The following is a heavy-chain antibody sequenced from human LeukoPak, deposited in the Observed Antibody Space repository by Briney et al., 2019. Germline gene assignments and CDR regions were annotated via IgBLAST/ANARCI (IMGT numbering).Heavy chain of an antibody. Sequence: ASVTVSFKASGYTFTVYYMHWVRQAPGQGGEWMGWINPNSGGTNYAQKSQGRVTMTRNTSISAVYMELSRLRSDDTAVYYCARDGTGVYNLVQYWGQGTLVTVSS. CDR3: ARDGTGVYNLVQY. CDR2: INPNSGGT. J-gene: IGHJ4*02. V-gene: IGHV1-2*02. CDR1: GYTFTVYY. D-gene: IGHD5-24*01.